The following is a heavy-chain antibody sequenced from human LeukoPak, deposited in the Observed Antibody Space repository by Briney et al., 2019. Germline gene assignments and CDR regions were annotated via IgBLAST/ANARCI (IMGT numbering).Heavy chain of an antibody. CDR3: ARVLRDDILTGIDY. V-gene: IGHV4-38-2*02. CDR2: IYHSGST. CDR1: GYSISSGYY. J-gene: IGHJ4*02. D-gene: IGHD3-9*01. Sequence: SETLSLTCTVSGYSISSGYYWGWIRQPPGKGLEWIGSIYHSGSTYYNPSLKSRVTISVDKSKNQFSLKLSSVTAADTAVYYCARVLRDDILTGIDYWGQGTLVTVSS.